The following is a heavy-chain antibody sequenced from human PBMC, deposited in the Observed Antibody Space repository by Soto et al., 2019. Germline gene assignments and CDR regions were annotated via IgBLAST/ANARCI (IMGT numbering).Heavy chain of an antibody. D-gene: IGHD3-10*01. Sequence: QVQLVQSGAEVKKPGASVKVSCKASGYTFTNYEINWVRQATGQGLEWMGWMNPGSGNTGYAHKFQGRVTLTRNISIITADRQLRRLGSDDTAIYYCARMAASGSLNWFDPWGQGTLVTVSS. CDR2: MNPGSGNT. CDR3: ARMAASGSLNWFDP. V-gene: IGHV1-8*01. J-gene: IGHJ5*02. CDR1: GYTFTNYE.